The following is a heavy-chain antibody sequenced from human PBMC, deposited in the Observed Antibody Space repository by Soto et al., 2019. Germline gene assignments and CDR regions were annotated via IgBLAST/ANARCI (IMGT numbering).Heavy chain of an antibody. Sequence: SETLSLTCTVSGGSISSGDSYWSWIRQPPGKGLEWIGYIYYSGSTYYNPSLKSRVTISVDTSKNQFSLKLSSVTAADTAVYYCARDRGGYERIDYWGQGTLVTVSS. CDR2: IYYSGST. CDR3: ARDRGGYERIDY. CDR1: GGSISSGDSY. V-gene: IGHV4-30-4*01. D-gene: IGHD5-12*01. J-gene: IGHJ4*02.